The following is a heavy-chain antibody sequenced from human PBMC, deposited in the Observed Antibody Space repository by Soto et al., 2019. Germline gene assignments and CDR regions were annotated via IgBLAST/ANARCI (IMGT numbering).Heavy chain of an antibody. J-gene: IGHJ6*02. V-gene: IGHV1-69*13. D-gene: IGHD2-2*01. CDR3: AREAPYCTSATCPKFYDMDV. CDR2: IIPILNSP. CDR1: GGAFGSYA. Sequence: SVKVSCKASGGAFGSYAITWVRRAPGQGLEWLGGIIPILNSPAYAQKFKARVVITADEITNTAYMELNSLRFDDTAVYYCAREAPYCTSATCPKFYDMDVWGQGTTVTVSS.